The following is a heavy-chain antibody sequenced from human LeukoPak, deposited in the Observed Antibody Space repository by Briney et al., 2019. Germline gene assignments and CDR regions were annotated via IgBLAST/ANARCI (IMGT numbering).Heavy chain of an antibody. Sequence: GGSLRLSCAASGFTFSSYAMSWVRQAPGKGLEWVSYISSSGSTIYYADSVKGRFTISRDNAKNSLYLQMNSLRAEDTAVYYCAKDLYYDFWSGYDYWGQGTLVTVSS. D-gene: IGHD3-3*01. J-gene: IGHJ4*02. V-gene: IGHV3-48*04. CDR2: ISSSGSTI. CDR1: GFTFSSYA. CDR3: AKDLYYDFWSGYDY.